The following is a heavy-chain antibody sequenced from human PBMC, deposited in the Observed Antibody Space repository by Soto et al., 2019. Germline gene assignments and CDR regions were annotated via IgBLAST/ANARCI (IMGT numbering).Heavy chain of an antibody. V-gene: IGHV3-53*01. Sequence: EVQLVESGGGLIQPGGSLRLSCAASGFTVSSNYMSWVRQAPGKGLEWVSVIYSGGSTYYADSVKGRFTISRDNSKNTLYLHMNSLRAEDTAVYYCARSGDSSGYYAGHAFDIWGQGTMVTVSS. CDR3: ARSGDSSGYYAGHAFDI. CDR1: GFTVSSNY. CDR2: IYSGGST. D-gene: IGHD3-22*01. J-gene: IGHJ3*02.